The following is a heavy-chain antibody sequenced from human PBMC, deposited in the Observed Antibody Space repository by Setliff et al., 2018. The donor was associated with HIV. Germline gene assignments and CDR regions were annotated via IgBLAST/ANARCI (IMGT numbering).Heavy chain of an antibody. D-gene: IGHD2-15*01. CDR2: IFSSGIT. V-gene: IGHV4-31*03. Sequence: SETLSLTCSVSGDSISSGAYYWSWIRQHPVKGLGWIGYIFSSGITYYSPSLHSRVTISLDTSKNQFSLNLTSITAADTAVYYCTRDTGGGGFPMDVWGKGTTVTVSS. CDR1: GDSISSGAYY. J-gene: IGHJ6*03. CDR3: TRDTGGGGFPMDV.